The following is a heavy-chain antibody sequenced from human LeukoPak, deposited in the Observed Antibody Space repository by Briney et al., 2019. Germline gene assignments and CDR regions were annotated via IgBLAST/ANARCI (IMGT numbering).Heavy chain of an antibody. J-gene: IGHJ4*02. D-gene: IGHD1-26*01. CDR3: ARDRLTSGSYFFDY. V-gene: IGHV3-48*01. CDR1: AFTFSDYS. CDR2: ISERSSTI. Sequence: SGGSLRLSCAASAFTFSDYSMNWVRQAPGKGLEWISYISERSSTIYYADSVRGRFTISRDNAKNSMYLQMNSLRAEDTAVYYCARDRLTSGSYFFDYWGQGTLVTVSS.